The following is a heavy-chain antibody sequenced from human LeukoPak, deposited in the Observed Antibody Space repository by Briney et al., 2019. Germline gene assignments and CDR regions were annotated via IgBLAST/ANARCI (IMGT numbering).Heavy chain of an antibody. J-gene: IGHJ5*02. D-gene: IGHD3-22*01. V-gene: IGHV1-46*01. CDR2: INPSGGST. CDR1: GGTLSTYG. CDR3: ARGGYYYDSSGYRNWFDP. Sequence: ASVKVSCKASGGTLSTYGISWVRQAPGQGLEWMGIINPSGGSTSYAQKFQGRVTMTRDMSTSTVYMELSSLRSEDTAVYYCARGGYYYDSSGYRNWFDPWGQGTLVTVSS.